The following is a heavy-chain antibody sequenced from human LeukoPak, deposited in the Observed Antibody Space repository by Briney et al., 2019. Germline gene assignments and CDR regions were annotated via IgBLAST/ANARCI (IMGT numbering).Heavy chain of an antibody. J-gene: IGHJ6*03. D-gene: IGHD2-15*01. CDR1: GGTFSSYA. CDR3: ARVLCSGGSCYYYYYMDV. Sequence: SVKVSCKASGGTFSSYAISWLRQAPGQGLEWMGGIIPIFGTANYAQKLQGRVTITADESTSTAYMELSSLRSEDTAVYYCARVLCSGGSCYYYYYMDVWGKGTTVTVSS. CDR2: IIPIFGTA. V-gene: IGHV1-69*13.